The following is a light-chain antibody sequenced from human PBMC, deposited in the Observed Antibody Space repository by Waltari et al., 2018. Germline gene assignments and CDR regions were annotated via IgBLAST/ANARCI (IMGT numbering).Light chain of an antibody. CDR1: QSISSY. J-gene: IGKJ4*01. CDR3: QQYYSTPLT. Sequence: DIQMTQSPSSLSASVGDRVTITCRASQSISSYLNWYQKKPGRAPKVLISVISYLHTGVPSRFSGSGSGTDFTLTISSLQPEDVAVYYCQQYYSTPLTFGGGTKVEIK. V-gene: IGKV1-39*01. CDR2: VIS.